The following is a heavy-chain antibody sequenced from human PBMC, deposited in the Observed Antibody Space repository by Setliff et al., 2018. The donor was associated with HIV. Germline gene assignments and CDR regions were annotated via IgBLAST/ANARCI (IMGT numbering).Heavy chain of an antibody. CDR1: GYSISSGYY. CDR3: ACGAAAGTDYYYYYYMDV. D-gene: IGHD6-13*01. CDR2: IYHSGST. Sequence: SETLSLTCAVSGYSISSGYYWGWIRQPPGKGLEWIGSIYHSGSTYYSPSLKSRVTISVDASKNQFSLKLSSVTAADTAVYYCACGAAAGTDYYYYYYMDVWGKGTTVTVSS. V-gene: IGHV4-38-2*01. J-gene: IGHJ6*03.